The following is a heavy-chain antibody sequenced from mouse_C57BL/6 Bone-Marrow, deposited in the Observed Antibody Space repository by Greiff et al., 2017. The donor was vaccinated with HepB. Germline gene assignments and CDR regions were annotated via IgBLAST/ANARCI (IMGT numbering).Heavy chain of an antibody. CDR1: DSEVFPIAY. CDR3: ARDDDGYPFAY. J-gene: IGHJ3*01. D-gene: IGHD2-3*01. CDR2: ILPSIGRT. Sequence: QVQLKESGSELRSPGSSVKLSCKDFDSEVFPIAYMSWVRQKPGHGFEWIGGILPSIGRTIYGEKFEDKATLDADTLSNTAYLELNSLTSEDSAIYYCARDDDGYPFAYWGQGTLVTVSA. V-gene: IGHV15-2*01.